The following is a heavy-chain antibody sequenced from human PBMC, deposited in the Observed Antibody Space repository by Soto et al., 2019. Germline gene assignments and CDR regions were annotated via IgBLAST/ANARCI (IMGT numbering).Heavy chain of an antibody. CDR3: AREIGDDYRMDY. Sequence: QVQLVESGGGVVQPGRSLRLFCAASGFTFSSYAMHWVRQAPGKGLEWVAVISYDGSNKYYADSVKGRFTISRDNSKNTLYLQMNSLRAEDTAVYYCAREIGDDYRMDYWGQGTLVTVSS. CDR2: ISYDGSNK. CDR1: GFTFSSYA. V-gene: IGHV3-30-3*01. J-gene: IGHJ4*02. D-gene: IGHD3-10*01.